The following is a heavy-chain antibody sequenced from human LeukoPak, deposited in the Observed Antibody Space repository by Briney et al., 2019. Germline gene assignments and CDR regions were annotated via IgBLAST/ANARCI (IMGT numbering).Heavy chain of an antibody. D-gene: IGHD3-10*01. V-gene: IGHV1-3*01. J-gene: IGHJ4*02. CDR3: ARDRWVNYGSGSYFDY. Sequence: ASVKASCTASGYTFTSYAMHWVRQALGQRLEWMGWINAGNGNTKYSQKFQGRVTITRDTSASTAYMELSSLRSEDTAVYYCARDRWVNYGSGSYFDYWGQGTLVTVSS. CDR2: INAGNGNT. CDR1: GYTFTSYA.